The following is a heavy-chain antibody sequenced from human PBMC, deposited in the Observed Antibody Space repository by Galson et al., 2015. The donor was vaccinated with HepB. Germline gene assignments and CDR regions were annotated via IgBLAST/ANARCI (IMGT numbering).Heavy chain of an antibody. CDR3: ARTTPSYGRHWPYFDS. J-gene: IGHJ4*02. V-gene: IGHV4-39*01. CDR1: GGSIRSTTDY. Sequence: SETLSLTCTVSGGSIRSTTDYWVWIRQTPGKGLEWIGSIYYSGRTFYNPALKSRVTTSVDASKDEVSLKVRSMTAADTAKYYCARTTPSYGRHWPYFDSWGLGVLVTVSS. D-gene: IGHD3-10*01. CDR2: IYYSGRT.